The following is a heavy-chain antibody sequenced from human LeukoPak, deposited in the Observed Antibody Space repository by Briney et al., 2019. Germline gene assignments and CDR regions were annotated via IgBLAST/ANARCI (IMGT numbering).Heavy chain of an antibody. CDR3: AREGYSGILGAFDI. CDR2: ISDSGSTI. V-gene: IGHV3-48*03. Sequence: GGYLRLSCAASGFSFSSHEMHWVRQAPGQGLEWLSYISDSGSTIHTADSVKGRFSSSRDNATSSLYLQLNSLRAEDTAVYYCAREGYSGILGAFDIWGQGTMVTVSS. J-gene: IGHJ3*02. D-gene: IGHD1-26*01. CDR1: GFSFSSHE.